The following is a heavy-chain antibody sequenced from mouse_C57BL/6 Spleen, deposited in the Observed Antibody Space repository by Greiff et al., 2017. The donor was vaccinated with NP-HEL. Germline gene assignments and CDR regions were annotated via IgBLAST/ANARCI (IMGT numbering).Heavy chain of an antibody. CDR2: IRYDGSN. CDR3: ARDKESNCFNY. Sequence: EVKLQESGPGLVKPSPSLSLTCSVTGYSITSGYYWNWIRQFPGNKLEWMGYIRYDGSNNYNPPLKKRISITHDTSKNPFFLKLNSVTTEDTATYYCARDKESNCFNYWGQGTTLTVPS. J-gene: IGHJ2*01. CDR1: GYSITSGYY. D-gene: IGHD1-3*01. V-gene: IGHV3-6*01.